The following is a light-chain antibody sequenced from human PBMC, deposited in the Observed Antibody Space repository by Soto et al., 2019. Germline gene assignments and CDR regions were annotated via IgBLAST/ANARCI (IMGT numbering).Light chain of an antibody. CDR2: DVT. CDR3: CSCAGSYTWV. V-gene: IGLV2-11*01. CDR1: SSDVGGYNY. Sequence: QSALTQPRSVSGSPGQSVTISCTGTSSDVGGYNYVSWYQHHPGKAPKLMIYDVTNWPSGVPDRFSGSKSGNTASLTISGLQAEDEADYYCCSCAGSYTWVFGGGTKLTVL. J-gene: IGLJ3*02.